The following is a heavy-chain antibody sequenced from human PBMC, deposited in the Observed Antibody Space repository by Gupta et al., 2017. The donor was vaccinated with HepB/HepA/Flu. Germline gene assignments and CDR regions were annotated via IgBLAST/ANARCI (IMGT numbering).Heavy chain of an antibody. CDR3: ARRRTTAMVTSYYYYYMDV. J-gene: IGHJ6*03. V-gene: IGHV3-48*02. D-gene: IGHD5-18*01. Sequence: EVQLVESGGGLVQPGGSLRLPCAASGFTFSSYSMNWVRQAPGKGLEWVSYISSSSSTIYYADSVKGRFTISRDNAKNSLYLQMNSLRDEDTAVYYCARRRTTAMVTSYYYYYMDVWGKGTTVTVSS. CDR1: GFTFSSYS. CDR2: ISSSSSTI.